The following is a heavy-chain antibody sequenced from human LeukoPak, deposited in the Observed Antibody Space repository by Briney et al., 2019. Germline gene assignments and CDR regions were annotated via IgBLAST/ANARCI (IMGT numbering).Heavy chain of an antibody. V-gene: IGHV1-69*13. Sequence: SVKLSCTASVATFSSYAITWVRQAPGPGLEWMGGFIPIFGTAKYEQKFQGRVTITADESTSTAYMELSSLRSEDTAVYYCARDADYYDSSGDSGYFDYWGQGTLVTVS. CDR1: VATFSSYA. CDR3: ARDADYYDSSGDSGYFDY. D-gene: IGHD3-22*01. J-gene: IGHJ4*02. CDR2: FIPIFGTA.